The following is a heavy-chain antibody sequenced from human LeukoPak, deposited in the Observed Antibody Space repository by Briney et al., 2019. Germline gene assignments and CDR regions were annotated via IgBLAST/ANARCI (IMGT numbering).Heavy chain of an antibody. Sequence: SETLSLTCAVYGGSFSGYYWSWIRQPPGKGLEWIGEINHSGSTKYNPSLRSRVTISVDTSKNLFSLKLPSVTAADTAVYYCATCRDEFGDYGFTSWGQGTLVTVSS. D-gene: IGHD4-17*01. CDR2: INHSGST. CDR1: GGSFSGYY. CDR3: ATCRDEFGDYGFTS. V-gene: IGHV4-34*01. J-gene: IGHJ5*02.